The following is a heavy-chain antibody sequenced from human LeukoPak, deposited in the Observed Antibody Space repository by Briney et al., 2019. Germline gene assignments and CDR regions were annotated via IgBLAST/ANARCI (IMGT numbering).Heavy chain of an antibody. J-gene: IGHJ4*02. CDR1: GGTFSSYA. CDR3: ARGEIVGDTYGFGD. CDR2: VILIFGTA. D-gene: IGHD1-26*01. V-gene: IGHV1-69*01. Sequence: SVKVSCKASGGTFSSYAISWVRQAPGQGLEWMGGVILIFGTAKYAQKFQGRVTITADESTTTTYMELSSLRSEDTAVYYCARGEIVGDTYGFGDWGQGTLVTVSS.